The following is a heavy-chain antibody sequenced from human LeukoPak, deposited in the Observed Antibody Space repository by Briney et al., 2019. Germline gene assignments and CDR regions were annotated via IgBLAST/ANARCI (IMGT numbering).Heavy chain of an antibody. J-gene: IGHJ4*02. Sequence: GGSLTLSCAASGVTVSSNFMTWVRQAPGKGLEWVSVIYSTGSTHYADSVKGRCTISRDPSKNTVYLQMNSLRAEDTAVYYCARGALGSRLPYFDNWGQGTLVTVSS. V-gene: IGHV3-53*05. CDR1: GVTVSSNF. CDR2: IYSTGST. CDR3: ARGALGSRLPYFDN. D-gene: IGHD3-10*01.